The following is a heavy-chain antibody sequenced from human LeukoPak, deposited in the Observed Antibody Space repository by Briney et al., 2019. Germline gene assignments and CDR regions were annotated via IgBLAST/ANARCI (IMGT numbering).Heavy chain of an antibody. V-gene: IGHV3-23*01. J-gene: IGHJ1*01. D-gene: IGHD4-17*01. CDR1: GFTVSNNY. Sequence: GGSLRLSCAATGFTVSNNYMSWVRQAPGKGLEWVSVISGSGGSTYYADSVEGRFTVSRDNSKNTLYLQMNSLRAEDTAVFYCAKEIYGDPTGGRFQHWGQGTLVTVSS. CDR2: ISGSGGST. CDR3: AKEIYGDPTGGRFQH.